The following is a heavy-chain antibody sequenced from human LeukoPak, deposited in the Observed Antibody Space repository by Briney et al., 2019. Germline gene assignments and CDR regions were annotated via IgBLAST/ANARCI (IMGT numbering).Heavy chain of an antibody. Sequence: GGSLRLSCAASGFTSSSYGMHWVRQAPGKGLEWVSYISSSGSTIYYADSVKGRFTISRDNAKNSLYLQMNSLRAEDTAVYYCARVDSSGTFDYWGQGTLVTVSS. CDR3: ARVDSSGTFDY. CDR2: ISSSGSTI. D-gene: IGHD3-22*01. CDR1: GFTSSSYG. J-gene: IGHJ4*02. V-gene: IGHV3-48*04.